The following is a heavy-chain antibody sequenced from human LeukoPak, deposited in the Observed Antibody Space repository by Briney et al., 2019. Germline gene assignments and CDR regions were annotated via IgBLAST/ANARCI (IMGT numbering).Heavy chain of an antibody. CDR1: GGSISSGSYY. J-gene: IGHJ4*02. Sequence: SQTLSPTCTVSGGSISSGSYYWSWIRQPAGKGLEWIGRIYTSGSTNYNPSLKSRVTISVDTSKNQFSLKLSSVTAADTAVYYCARDRYYDSSGCAFDYWGQGTLVTVSS. V-gene: IGHV4-61*02. CDR3: ARDRYYDSSGCAFDY. D-gene: IGHD3-22*01. CDR2: IYTSGST.